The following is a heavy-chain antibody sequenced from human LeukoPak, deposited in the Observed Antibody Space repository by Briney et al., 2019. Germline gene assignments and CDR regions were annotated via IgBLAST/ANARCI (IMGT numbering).Heavy chain of an antibody. CDR1: GFTFSHYW. CDR2: IKQDGSEK. J-gene: IGHJ4*02. D-gene: IGHD2-15*01. V-gene: IGHV3-7*01. CDR3: ARDRYCSDSSCPHFDY. Sequence: GGSLRLSCTASGFTFSHYWMSWVRQAPGKGLQWVADIKQDGSEKYYVDSVKGRFTISRDNAKNSMYLQMNSLRAEDTAVYYCARDRYCSDSSCPHFDYWGQGTLVTVSS.